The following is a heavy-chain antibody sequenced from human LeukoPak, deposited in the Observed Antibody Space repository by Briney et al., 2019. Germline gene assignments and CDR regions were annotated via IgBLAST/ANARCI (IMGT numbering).Heavy chain of an antibody. V-gene: IGHV3-30*18. CDR1: GFTFSSSA. CDR2: VFSDGTYK. Sequence: GRSLTLSCAASGFTFSSSAMHWVRQAPGKGLEWVAVVFSDGTYKYYADSAKGRFTISRDNSKNMLFLQMNSLRAEDTAVYYCAKGPLYYYGDNAWFGPWGQGTLVTVSS. J-gene: IGHJ5*02. CDR3: AKGPLYYYGDNAWFGP. D-gene: IGHD4-17*01.